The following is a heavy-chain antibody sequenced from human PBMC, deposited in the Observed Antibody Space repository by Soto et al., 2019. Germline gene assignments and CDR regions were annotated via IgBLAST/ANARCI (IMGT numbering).Heavy chain of an antibody. CDR2: IYPYDSDT. D-gene: IGHD2-2*01. CDR1: GYSFTSYW. J-gene: IGHJ4*01. Sequence: GESLKISCKTSGYSFTSYWIGWVRQMPGKGMEWMGDIYPYDSDTRYSPSFQGQVTISADTSITTAYLQWSGLRASDTAMYFCARHLVGSTRGNFDYWGQGTLVTVSS. CDR3: ARHLVGSTRGNFDY. V-gene: IGHV5-51*01.